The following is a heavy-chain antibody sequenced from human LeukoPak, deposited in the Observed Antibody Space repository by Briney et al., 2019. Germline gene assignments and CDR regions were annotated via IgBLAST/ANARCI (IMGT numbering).Heavy chain of an antibody. CDR3: ARARYSSSWYLDY. V-gene: IGHV3-23*01. D-gene: IGHD6-13*01. CDR2: LSAGGNT. CDR1: GFTFSSYA. J-gene: IGHJ4*02. Sequence: GGSLRLSCAASGFTFSSYAMSWVRQAPGKGLEWVSALSAGGNTYYADSVKGRFTISRDNSKNTLYLQMNSLRAEDTAVYYCARARYSSSWYLDYWGQGTLVTVSS.